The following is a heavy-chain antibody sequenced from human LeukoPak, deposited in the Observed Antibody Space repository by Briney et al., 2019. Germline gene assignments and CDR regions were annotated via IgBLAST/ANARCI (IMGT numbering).Heavy chain of an antibody. Sequence: RAGGSLRLSCAASGFTFSSYSMNWVRQAPGKGLEWVSYISSSSSTIYYADSVKGRFTISRDNAKNSLYLQMNSLRAEDTAVYYCATLTKWKQWLVPPDAFDIWGQGTMVTVSS. V-gene: IGHV3-48*04. CDR1: GFTFSSYS. D-gene: IGHD6-19*01. CDR2: ISSSSSTI. J-gene: IGHJ3*02. CDR3: ATLTKWKQWLVPPDAFDI.